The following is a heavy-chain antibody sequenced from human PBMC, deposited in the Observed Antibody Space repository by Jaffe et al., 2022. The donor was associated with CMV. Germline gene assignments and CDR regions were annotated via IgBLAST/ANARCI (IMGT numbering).Heavy chain of an antibody. Sequence: QVQLVQSGAEVKKPGSSVKVSCKASGGTFSSYAISWVRQAPGQGLEWMGGIIPIFGTANYAQKFQGRVTITADESTSTAYMELSSLRSEDTAVYYCARGRTRIAAAGTLDYYYGMDVWGQGTTVTVSS. CDR1: GGTFSSYA. CDR2: IIPIFGTA. CDR3: ARGRTRIAAAGTLDYYYGMDV. D-gene: IGHD6-13*01. V-gene: IGHV1-69*01. J-gene: IGHJ6*02.